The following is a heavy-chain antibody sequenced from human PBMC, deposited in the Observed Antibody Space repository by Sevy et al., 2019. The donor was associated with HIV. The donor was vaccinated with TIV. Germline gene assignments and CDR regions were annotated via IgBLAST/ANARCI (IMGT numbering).Heavy chain of an antibody. CDR2: IIPIFGTA. Sequence: ASVKVSCKASGGTFSSYAISWVRQAPGQGLEWMGGIIPIFGTANYAQKFQGRVTITADKSTSTAYMELSSLRSEDTAVYYFARAIFGVVNEGGYYYYMDVWGKGTTVTVS. D-gene: IGHD3-3*01. J-gene: IGHJ6*03. CDR3: ARAIFGVVNEGGYYYYMDV. V-gene: IGHV1-69*06. CDR1: GGTFSSYA.